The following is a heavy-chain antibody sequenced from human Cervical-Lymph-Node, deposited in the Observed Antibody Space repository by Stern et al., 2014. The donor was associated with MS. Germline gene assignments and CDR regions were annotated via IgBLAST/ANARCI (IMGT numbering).Heavy chain of an antibody. Sequence: MQLVQSGPEVKRPGESLKISCQASGYPFTSYWIGRVRQMPGKGLEWIAIIFPGGSDIRYSPSFQGQVTISADKSSSTAYLQWNNLKASDTAIYYCARQRYFDYWGQGTLVTVSS. CDR3: ARQRYFDY. CDR1: GYPFTSYW. V-gene: IGHV5-51*01. J-gene: IGHJ4*02. CDR2: IFPGGSDI.